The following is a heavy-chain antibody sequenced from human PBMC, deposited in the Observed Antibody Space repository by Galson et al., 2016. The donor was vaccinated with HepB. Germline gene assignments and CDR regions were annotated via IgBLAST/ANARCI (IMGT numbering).Heavy chain of an antibody. D-gene: IGHD5-18*01. V-gene: IGHV3-30-3*01. CDR3: ARFIDSHGNAYYYYGMYV. J-gene: IGHJ6*04. CDR2: ISSDGSKK. CDR1: GFIFSSYP. Sequence: SLRLSCADSGFIFSSYPMNWVRQAPGKGLEWVAVISSDGSKKYFADSVKGRFTISRDNSNNTLYLQMNSLRAEDTAVYYCARFIDSHGNAYYYYGMYVRGKRGTVSVAS.